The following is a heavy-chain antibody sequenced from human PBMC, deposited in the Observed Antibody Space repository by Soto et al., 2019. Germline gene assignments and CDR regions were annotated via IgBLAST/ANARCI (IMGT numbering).Heavy chain of an antibody. Sequence: QVQLVQSGAEVKKPGSSVKVSCKASGDTFSNYILSCVRQAPGQGREWMGGILPVFATPNYAQKFHGKFKISAGGSTTTVYIELINGKPEDTAVYFCERDLKNDWAYATAFNIWGQVTMVTVSS. CDR2: ILPVFATP. D-gene: IGHD1-1*01. CDR3: ERDLKNDWAYATAFNI. J-gene: IGHJ3*02. CDR1: GDTFSNYI. V-gene: IGHV1-69*12.